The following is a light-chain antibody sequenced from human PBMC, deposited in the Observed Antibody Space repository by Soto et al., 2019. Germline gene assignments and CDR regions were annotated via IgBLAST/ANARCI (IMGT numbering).Light chain of an antibody. Sequence: EIVLTQSPGTLSLSPGERANLSCRASQSVSSSYLGWYQQKAGQAPRLLIYGGSSRATGIPDRFSGSGSGTDFTLTIRRVEPEDFAMYYCQRYGSSPLYTFGQRTKLEIK. CDR1: QSVSSSY. CDR3: QRYGSSPLYT. CDR2: GGS. V-gene: IGKV3-20*01. J-gene: IGKJ2*01.